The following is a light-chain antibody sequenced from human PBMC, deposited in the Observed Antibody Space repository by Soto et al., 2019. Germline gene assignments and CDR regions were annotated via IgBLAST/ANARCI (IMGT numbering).Light chain of an antibody. CDR1: QIVSSTY. V-gene: IGKV3-20*01. CDR2: GAS. CDR3: LQYGVTHPNT. Sequence: EIVLTQSPGTLALSPGERATLSCRASQIVSSTYLAWFQQKPGQAPRLLIYGASTRATGIPDRFSGSGSGTDFTLTISGLEPDDFALYYCLQYGVTHPNTLGGGTQVEV. J-gene: IGKJ4*01.